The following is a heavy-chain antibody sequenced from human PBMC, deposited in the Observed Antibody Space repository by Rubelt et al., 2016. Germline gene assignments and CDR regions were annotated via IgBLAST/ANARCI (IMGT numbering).Heavy chain of an antibody. CDR3: AKWYGGWSYFDY. Sequence: GGGLVQPGGSLRLSCAASGFTFSNYPMHWVRQAPGKGPVWVSRINTDGSSTNYADSVKGRFTISRDNAKNTLYLQMNSLRAEDTAVYYCAKWYGGWSYFDYWGQGTLVTVSS. CDR1: GFTFSNYP. V-gene: IGHV3-74*01. CDR2: INTDGSST. J-gene: IGHJ4*02. D-gene: IGHD3-10*01.